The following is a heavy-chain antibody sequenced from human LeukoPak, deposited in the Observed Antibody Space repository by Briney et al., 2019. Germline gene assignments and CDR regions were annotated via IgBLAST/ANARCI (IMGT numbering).Heavy chain of an antibody. V-gene: IGHV3-30*02. Sequence: GGSLRLSCAASGLTFSGYGMHWVRQAPGKGLEWVAFIRYDGSNKYYADSVKGRFTISRDNSKNTLYLQMNSLRAEDTAVYYCAKDRERWLQSYFDYWGQGTLVTVSS. CDR1: GLTFSGYG. CDR3: AKDRERWLQSYFDY. CDR2: IRYDGSNK. D-gene: IGHD5-24*01. J-gene: IGHJ4*02.